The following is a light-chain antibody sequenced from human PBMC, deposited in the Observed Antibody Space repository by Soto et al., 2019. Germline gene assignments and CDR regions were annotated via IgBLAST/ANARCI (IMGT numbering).Light chain of an antibody. V-gene: IGKV4-1*01. CDR3: KQYYNTPLT. CDR1: QSVLFNSKNKNY. Sequence: IVMTQSPDSRAVSLGERATINCKSSQSVLFNSKNKNYLAWYQQKPGQPPKLLIYWASTRESGVPDRFSGSGSGKDFTLTISRLQAEDEAVYYCKQYYNTPLTFGGGTKVEI. J-gene: IGKJ4*01. CDR2: WAS.